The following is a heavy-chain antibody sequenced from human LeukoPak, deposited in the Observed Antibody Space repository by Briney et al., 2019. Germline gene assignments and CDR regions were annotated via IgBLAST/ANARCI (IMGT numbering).Heavy chain of an antibody. CDR1: GFTFSSYA. J-gene: IGHJ4*02. Sequence: GGSLGLSCAASGFTFSSYAMSWVRQAPGKWLEWVSAISGSGGSTYYADSVKGRFTISRDNSKNTLYLQMNSLRAEDTAVYYCAKDSSGWRGDFDYWGQGTLVTVSS. D-gene: IGHD6-19*01. CDR3: AKDSSGWRGDFDY. V-gene: IGHV3-23*01. CDR2: ISGSGGST.